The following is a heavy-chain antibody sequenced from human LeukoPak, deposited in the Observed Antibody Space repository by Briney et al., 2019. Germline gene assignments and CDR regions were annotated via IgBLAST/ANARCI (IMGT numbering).Heavy chain of an antibody. CDR3: AREEVYDSSGYRDY. CDR2: IYYSGST. Sequence: SETLSLTCTVSGGSVSSGSYYWSWIRQPPGKGLEWIGYIYYSGSTNYNPSLKSRVTISVDTSKNQFSLKLSSVTAADTAVCYCAREEVYDSSGYRDYWGQGTLVTVSS. CDR1: GGSVSSGSYY. J-gene: IGHJ4*02. V-gene: IGHV4-61*01. D-gene: IGHD3-22*01.